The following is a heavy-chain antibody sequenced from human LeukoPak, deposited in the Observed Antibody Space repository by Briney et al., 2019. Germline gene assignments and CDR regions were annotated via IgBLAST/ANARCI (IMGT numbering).Heavy chain of an antibody. Sequence: SETLSLTCTVSGGSISSGGYYWSWIRQPPGEGLEWIGEITDGGRASYSPSLKSRATISIVPSQRQFSLELHSATAADTAIYYCVRRTRVAMPNVIDLISDFWGQGALVTVSS. J-gene: IGHJ4*02. CDR1: GGSISSGGYY. V-gene: IGHV4-61*08. D-gene: IGHD2-2*01. CDR3: VRRTRVAMPNVIDLISDF. CDR2: ITDGGRA.